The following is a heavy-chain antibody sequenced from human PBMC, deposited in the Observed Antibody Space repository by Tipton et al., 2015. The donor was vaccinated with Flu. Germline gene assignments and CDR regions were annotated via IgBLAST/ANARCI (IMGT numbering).Heavy chain of an antibody. Sequence: SLRLSCAASGFIVTSDYMSWVRQAPGKGLVWVSRIKGDGNTAIYADSVKGRFTISRDNAKNSLYLQMNSLRGDDSAVYYCARAVGGSGSYWGQGTLVTVSS. J-gene: IGHJ4*02. CDR2: IKGDGNTA. CDR3: ARAVGGSGSY. CDR1: GFIVTSDY. V-gene: IGHV3-74*01. D-gene: IGHD3-10*01.